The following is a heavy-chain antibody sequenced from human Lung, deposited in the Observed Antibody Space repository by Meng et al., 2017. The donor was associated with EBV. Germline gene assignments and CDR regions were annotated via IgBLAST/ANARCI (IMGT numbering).Heavy chain of an antibody. CDR1: GFPFSRSA. D-gene: IGHD3-10*01. Sequence: GQRVGSGGGLGQLGGSLKLSWAASGFPFSRSAMHWVRQASGKGLEWVGRIRSKANNYATSFGASVEGRFTISRDDSNNTAYLQMNSLKTEDTAVYYCTSRSYWGQGTLVTVSS. CDR2: IRSKANNYAT. CDR3: TSRSY. V-gene: IGHV3-73*02. J-gene: IGHJ4*02.